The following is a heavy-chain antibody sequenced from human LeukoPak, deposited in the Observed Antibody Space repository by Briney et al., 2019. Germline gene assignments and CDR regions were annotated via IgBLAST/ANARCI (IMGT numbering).Heavy chain of an antibody. Sequence: SQTLSLTCAISGDSVSSSSVAWNWIRQSPSRGLEWLGRTNYRSRWYNDYAVSVKSRITITSDTSKNQFSLQLNSVTPDDTAVYYCARVQFCSGGSCQEYFQHWGQGTLVTVSS. V-gene: IGHV6-1*01. CDR3: ARVQFCSGGSCQEYFQH. D-gene: IGHD2-15*01. CDR1: GDSVSSSSVA. J-gene: IGHJ1*01. CDR2: TNYRSRWYN.